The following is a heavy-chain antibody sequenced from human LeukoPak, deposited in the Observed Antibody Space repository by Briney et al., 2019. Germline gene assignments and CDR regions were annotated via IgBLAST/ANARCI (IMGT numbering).Heavy chain of an antibody. J-gene: IGHJ5*02. CDR1: GFTFDDYA. V-gene: IGHV3-74*01. D-gene: IGHD1-7*01. Sequence: GRSLRLSCAASGFTFDDYAMHWVRQAPGEGLVWVSGFKTDGSTTTYADSVKGRFTISRDNAKNTLYMQMNSLRAEDTAVYYCVREDWNYQQGVRFNFFDPWGQGTLVTVSS. CDR2: FKTDGSTT. CDR3: VREDWNYQQGVRFNFFDP.